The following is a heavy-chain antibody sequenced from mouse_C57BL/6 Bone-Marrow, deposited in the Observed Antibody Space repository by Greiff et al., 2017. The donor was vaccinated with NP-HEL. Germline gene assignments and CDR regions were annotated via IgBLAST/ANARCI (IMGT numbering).Heavy chain of an antibody. J-gene: IGHJ2*01. CDR1: GYTFTSYW. CDR3: ARGTTVVAYYFDY. CDR2: IYPGSGST. Sequence: QVQLQQPGAELVKPGASVKMSCKASGYTFTSYWITWVKQRPGQGLEWIGDIYPGSGSTNYNEKFKSKAILTVDTSSSTAYMQLSSLTSEDSAVYYCARGTTVVAYYFDYWGQGTTLTVSS. V-gene: IGHV1-55*01. D-gene: IGHD1-1*01.